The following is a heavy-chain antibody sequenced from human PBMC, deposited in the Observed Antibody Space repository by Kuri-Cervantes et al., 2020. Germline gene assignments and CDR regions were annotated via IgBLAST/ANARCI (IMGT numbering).Heavy chain of an antibody. Sequence: GGSLRLSCAASGFTFSSYWMSWVRQAPGKGLEWVANIKQDGSEKYYVDSVKGRFTISRDNAKNSLYLQMNSLRAEDTAVYYCAKEVQLLPYYYYGMDVWGQGTTVTVSS. CDR3: AKEVQLLPYYYYGMDV. D-gene: IGHD2-15*01. CDR1: GFTFSSYW. J-gene: IGHJ6*02. V-gene: IGHV3-7*01. CDR2: IKQDGSEK.